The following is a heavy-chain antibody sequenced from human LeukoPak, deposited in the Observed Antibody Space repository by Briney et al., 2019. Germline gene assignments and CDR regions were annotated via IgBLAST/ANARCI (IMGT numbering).Heavy chain of an antibody. V-gene: IGHV3-30*04. CDR1: GFIFNNYA. D-gene: IGHD3-22*01. Sequence: GGSLRPSCAASGFIFNNYAMHWVRQAPGKGLEWVAFISYDGTKQQFADSVKGRLTISRDNSKNTLYLQMDNLRPEDTAVFYCTRENPKFSYDSDYYFDYWGQGSLVTVSS. CDR2: ISYDGTKQ. J-gene: IGHJ4*02. CDR3: TRENPKFSYDSDYYFDY.